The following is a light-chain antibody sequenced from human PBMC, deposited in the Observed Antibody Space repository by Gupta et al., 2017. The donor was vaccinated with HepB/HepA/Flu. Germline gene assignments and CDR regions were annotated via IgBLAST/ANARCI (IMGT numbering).Light chain of an antibody. CDR1: ELPKQY. CDR2: RDN. V-gene: IGLV3-25*02. J-gene: IGLJ1*01. CDR3: ESGASSGTHDV. Sequence: SYELTQPPSVSVSPGQTARITCSGDELPKQYANWYQQKPGQEPVVWRYRDNERPSGIPERFSGSSSGTAVTLTISGVQAEEEADYYCESGASSGTHDVFGSGTKLTVL.